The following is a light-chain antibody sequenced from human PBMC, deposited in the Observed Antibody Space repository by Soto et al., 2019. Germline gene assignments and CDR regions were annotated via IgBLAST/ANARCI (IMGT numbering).Light chain of an antibody. Sequence: IVMTQSPATLSVSPGDSVTLSCRASQGVGSNLAWYQQKPGRAPRILIFGASSRATGIPARFSGSGSGTEFTLTISSLQSEDFAVYYCQHYHGWPITFGQGTRLEIK. CDR3: QHYHGWPIT. J-gene: IGKJ5*01. CDR2: GAS. V-gene: IGKV3-15*01. CDR1: QGVGSN.